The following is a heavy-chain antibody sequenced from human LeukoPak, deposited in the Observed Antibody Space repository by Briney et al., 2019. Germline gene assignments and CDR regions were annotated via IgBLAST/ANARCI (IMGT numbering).Heavy chain of an antibody. D-gene: IGHD3-10*01. V-gene: IGHV1-46*01. Sequence: VASVKVSCKASGYTFTSYGISWVRQAPGQGLEWMGLINPSGGSTNYAQKFQGRVTMTRDTSTSTVYVELSSLRSEDTAVYYCARGPSITMVRGGQWYYYMDVWGKGTTVTISS. CDR3: ARGPSITMVRGGQWYYYMDV. CDR1: GYTFTSYG. J-gene: IGHJ6*03. CDR2: INPSGGST.